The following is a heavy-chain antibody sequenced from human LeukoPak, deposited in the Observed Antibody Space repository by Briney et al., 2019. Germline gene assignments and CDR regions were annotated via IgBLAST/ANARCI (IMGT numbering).Heavy chain of an antibody. CDR1: GFTFSSYS. J-gene: IGHJ4*02. CDR3: ARVGRSLGREFDY. Sequence: PGGSLRLSCAASGFTFSSYSMNWVRQAPGKGLEWVSSISSSSSYIYYADSVKGRFTISRDNAKNSLYLQMNSLRAEYTAVYYCARVGRSLGREFDYWGQGTLVTVSS. V-gene: IGHV3-21*01. D-gene: IGHD6-6*01. CDR2: ISSSSSYI.